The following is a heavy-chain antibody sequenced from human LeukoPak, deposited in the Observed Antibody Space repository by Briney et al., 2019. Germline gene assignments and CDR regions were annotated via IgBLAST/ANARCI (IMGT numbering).Heavy chain of an antibody. CDR3: ASSRDRSSIAARRFRVADRHFDY. J-gene: IGHJ4*02. CDR1: GGSLSDYY. CDR2: INHSGSI. Sequence: SETLSLTCAVYGGSLSDYYWSWIRQPPGKGLEWIGEINHSGSINYKMSLKSRVTISVDTSKNQFSLKLRSVTAADTAVYYCASSRDRSSIAARRFRVADRHFDYWGQGILVTVSS. V-gene: IGHV4-34*01. D-gene: IGHD6-6*01.